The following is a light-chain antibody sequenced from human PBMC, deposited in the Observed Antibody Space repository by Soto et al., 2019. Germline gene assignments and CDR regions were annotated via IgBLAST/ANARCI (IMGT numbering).Light chain of an antibody. V-gene: IGLV1-47*01. J-gene: IGLJ2*01. CDR1: TSNVGNNF. CDR3: ATWDDDLSGQG. CDR2: RNH. Sequence: QSLLTQPPSVSGTPGQRVSISCSGFTSNVGNNFVYWYQHLPGTAPKLLIYRNHQRPSGVPDRLSGSKSGTSGSLSISGLRSEDEGDYYCATWDDDLSGQGFGGGTKVTVL.